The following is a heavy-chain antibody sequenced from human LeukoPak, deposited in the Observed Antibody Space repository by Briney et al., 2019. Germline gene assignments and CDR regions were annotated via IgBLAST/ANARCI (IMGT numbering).Heavy chain of an antibody. Sequence: ASVKVSCKASGYTFTGYYMHWVRQAPGQGLEWMGWINPDSGGTKYAQKFQGRVTMTRDTSISTAYMELSRLRSDDTAVYYCARTAVAGTYYYYYYMDVWGKGTTVTISS. J-gene: IGHJ6*03. CDR3: ARTAVAGTYYYYYYMDV. CDR2: INPDSGGT. V-gene: IGHV1-2*02. D-gene: IGHD6-19*01. CDR1: GYTFTGYY.